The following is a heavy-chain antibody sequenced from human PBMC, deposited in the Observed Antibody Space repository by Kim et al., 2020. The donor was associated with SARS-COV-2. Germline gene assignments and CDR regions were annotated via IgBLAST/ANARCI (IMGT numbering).Heavy chain of an antibody. J-gene: IGHJ4*02. CDR3: ARDQSIAAAGSFDY. V-gene: IGHV3-21*01. Sequence: AEPVKGRFTISRDNAKNSLYLQMNSLRAEDTAVYYCARDQSIAAAGSFDYWGQGTLVTVSS. D-gene: IGHD6-13*01.